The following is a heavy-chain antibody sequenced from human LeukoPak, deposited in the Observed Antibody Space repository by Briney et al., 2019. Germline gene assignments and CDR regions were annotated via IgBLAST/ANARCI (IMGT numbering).Heavy chain of an antibody. D-gene: IGHD5-24*01. CDR1: GGSISSSSYY. V-gene: IGHV4-61*05. Sequence: PSETLSLTCTVSGGSISSSSYYWGWIRQPPGKGLEWIGYIYYSGSTNYNPSLKSRVTISVDTSKNQFSLKLSSVTAADTAVYYCARGGGYNSNYFDYWGQGTLVTVSS. CDR3: ARGGGYNSNYFDY. J-gene: IGHJ4*02. CDR2: IYYSGST.